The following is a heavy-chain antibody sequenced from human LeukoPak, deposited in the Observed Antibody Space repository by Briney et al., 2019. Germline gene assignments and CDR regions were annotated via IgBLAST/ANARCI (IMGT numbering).Heavy chain of an antibody. D-gene: IGHD4-17*01. Sequence: GASVKVSCKASGYTFTSYYVHWVRQAPGQGPEYMGIINPSAGNTNYAQKFQGRVTMTRDTSTSTVYMELSSLRSEDTAVYYCAREDDENQMTTVTISGWFDPWGQGTLVTVSS. CDR1: GYTFTSYY. CDR2: INPSAGNT. J-gene: IGHJ5*02. V-gene: IGHV1-46*01. CDR3: AREDDENQMTTVTISGWFDP.